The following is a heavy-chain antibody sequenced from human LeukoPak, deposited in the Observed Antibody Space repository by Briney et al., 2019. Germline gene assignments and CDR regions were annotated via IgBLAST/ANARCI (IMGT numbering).Heavy chain of an antibody. Sequence: GSLRLSCAASGFTFSSYGMHWVRQAPGKGLEWVAFIRYDGSNKYYADSVKGRFTISRDNSKNTRYLQMNSLRAEDTAVYHCAKDYYSDYPSWFDPWGQGTLVTVSS. D-gene: IGHD4-11*01. J-gene: IGHJ5*02. V-gene: IGHV3-30*02. CDR3: AKDYYSDYPSWFDP. CDR2: IRYDGSNK. CDR1: GFTFSSYG.